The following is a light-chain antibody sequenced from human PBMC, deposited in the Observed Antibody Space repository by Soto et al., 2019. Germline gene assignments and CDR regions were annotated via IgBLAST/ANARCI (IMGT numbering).Light chain of an antibody. CDR2: GAS. Sequence: EIVLTQSPGTLSLSPGERATLSCRASQSVSSRYLAWYQQKPGQAPRLLIYGASNRATGIPDRFSGSGSGTDLTLTISRLEPEDFAVYFCQQYGSSPPLTFGQGTKVEIK. CDR1: QSVSSRY. J-gene: IGKJ2*01. CDR3: QQYGSSPPLT. V-gene: IGKV3-20*01.